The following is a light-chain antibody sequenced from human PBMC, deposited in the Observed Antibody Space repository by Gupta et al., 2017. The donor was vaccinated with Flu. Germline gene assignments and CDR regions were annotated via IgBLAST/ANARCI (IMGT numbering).Light chain of an antibody. CDR3: QQSDSTPWT. CDR1: QSISSY. Sequence: DIQMPQSPSSLSVSVGDRVTITCRASQSISSYLNWYQQKPGKAPKLLIYAASSLQSGVPSRFSGSGSGTDFTLTISSLQPEDFATYYCQQSDSTPWTFGQGTKVEIK. CDR2: AAS. V-gene: IGKV1-39*01. J-gene: IGKJ1*01.